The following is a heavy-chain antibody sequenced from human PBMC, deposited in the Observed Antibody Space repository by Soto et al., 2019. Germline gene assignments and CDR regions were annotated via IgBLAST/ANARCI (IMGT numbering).Heavy chain of an antibody. CDR3: ARPHGGSSGWDNWFDP. V-gene: IGHV4-39*07. CDR2: IYYSGST. D-gene: IGHD6-25*01. J-gene: IGHJ5*02. Sequence: ASETLSLTCTVSGGSISSSSYDWGWIRQPPGKGLEWIGSIYYSGSTYYNPSLKSRVTISVDTSKNQFSLKLSSVTAADTAVYYCARPHGGSSGWDNWFDPWGQGTLVTVSS. CDR1: GGSISSSSYD.